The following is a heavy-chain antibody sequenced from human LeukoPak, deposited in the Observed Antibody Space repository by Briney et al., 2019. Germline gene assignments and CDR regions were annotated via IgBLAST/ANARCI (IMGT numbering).Heavy chain of an antibody. CDR2: INSDGSST. J-gene: IGHJ4*02. Sequence: PGGSLRLSCAASGFTFSSYWMHWVRQAPGKGLVWVSRINSDGSSTSYADSVKGRFTISRDNAKNTLYLQMNSLRAEDTAVYYCARGLLGNSGSYLRHPNGPPFDYWGQGTLVTVSS. CDR3: ARGLLGNSGSYLRHPNGPPFDY. D-gene: IGHD1-26*01. V-gene: IGHV3-74*01. CDR1: GFTFSSYW.